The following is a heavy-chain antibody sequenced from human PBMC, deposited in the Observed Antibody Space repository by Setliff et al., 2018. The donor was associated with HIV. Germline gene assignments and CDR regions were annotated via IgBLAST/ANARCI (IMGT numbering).Heavy chain of an antibody. Sequence: HPGGSLRLSCAASGFTFDDYAMHWARQAPGKGLEWVSGISWNSGTIAYAGSVEGRFTVSRDNAKNSLFLLMSSLRTEDTALYYCARDSDVAVGHDYMDVWGKGTTVTVS. J-gene: IGHJ6*03. CDR2: ISWNSGTI. CDR3: ARDSDVAVGHDYMDV. V-gene: IGHV3-9*01. D-gene: IGHD6-19*01. CDR1: GFTFDDYA.